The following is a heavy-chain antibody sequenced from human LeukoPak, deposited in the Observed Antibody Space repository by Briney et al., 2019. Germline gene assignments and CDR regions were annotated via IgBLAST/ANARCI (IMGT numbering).Heavy chain of an antibody. J-gene: IGHJ5*02. V-gene: IGHV4-39*07. CDR3: ARELQLLSEPERDNWFDP. Sequence: SETLSLTCNVSGGSISSSSFYWGLIRQPPGKGLEWLGSIYYAGSTYYNPSLKSRVTISVDTSKNQFSLKLSSVTAADTAVYYCARELQLLSEPERDNWFDPWGQGTLVTVSS. CDR2: IYYAGST. D-gene: IGHD2-2*01. CDR1: GGSISSSSFY.